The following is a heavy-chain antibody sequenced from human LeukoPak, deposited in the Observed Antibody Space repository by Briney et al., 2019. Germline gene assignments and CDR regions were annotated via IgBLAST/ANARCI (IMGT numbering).Heavy chain of an antibody. CDR1: GFTFSSYG. J-gene: IGHJ5*02. D-gene: IGHD3-10*01. CDR2: IRYDGSNK. Sequence: GRSLRLSCAASGFTFSSYGMHWVRQAPGKGLEWVAFIRYDGSNKYYADSVKGRFTISRDNSKNTLYLQMNSLRAEDTAVYYCTKELDGSGSYTPYNWFDPWGQGTPVTVSS. V-gene: IGHV3-30*02. CDR3: TKELDGSGSYTPYNWFDP.